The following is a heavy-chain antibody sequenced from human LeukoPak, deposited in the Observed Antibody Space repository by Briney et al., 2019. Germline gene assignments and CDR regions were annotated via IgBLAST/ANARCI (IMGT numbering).Heavy chain of an antibody. D-gene: IGHD1-26*01. CDR1: GFTFSSYA. J-gene: IGHJ4*02. CDR3: ARPPVGAIMG. V-gene: IGHV3-23*01. CDR2: ISGSGGST. Sequence: PGGSLRLSCAASGFTFSSYAMSWVRQAPGKGLEWVSAISGSGGSTYYADSVKGRFTISRDNAKNSLYLQMNSLRAEDTAVYYCARPPVGAIMGWGQGTLVTVSS.